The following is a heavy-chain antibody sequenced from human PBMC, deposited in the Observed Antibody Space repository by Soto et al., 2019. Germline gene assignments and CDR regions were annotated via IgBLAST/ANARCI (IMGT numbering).Heavy chain of an antibody. CDR1: GFTFDDYA. Sequence: GGSLRLSCAASGFTFDDYAMHWVRQAPGKGLEWVSGISWNSGSIGYADSVKGRFAISRDNAKNSLYLQMNSLRSEDTALYYCAKDMGYDLSPLGYFDYWGQGTLVTVSS. V-gene: IGHV3-9*01. J-gene: IGHJ4*02. CDR3: AKDMGYDLSPLGYFDY. D-gene: IGHD5-12*01. CDR2: ISWNSGSI.